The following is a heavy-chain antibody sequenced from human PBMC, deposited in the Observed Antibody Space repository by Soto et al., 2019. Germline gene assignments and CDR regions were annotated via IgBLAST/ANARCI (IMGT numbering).Heavy chain of an antibody. J-gene: IGHJ1*01. V-gene: IGHV1-3*01. Sequence: ASVKVSCKASGYTFTSYAMHWVRQAPGQRLEWMGWINAGNGNTKYSQKFQGRVTITRDTSASTAYMELSSLRSEDTAVYYCARFLGGDSGNAEYFQHWGQGTLVTVSS. CDR2: INAGNGNT. CDR3: ARFLGGDSGNAEYFQH. D-gene: IGHD2-21*01. CDR1: GYTFTSYA.